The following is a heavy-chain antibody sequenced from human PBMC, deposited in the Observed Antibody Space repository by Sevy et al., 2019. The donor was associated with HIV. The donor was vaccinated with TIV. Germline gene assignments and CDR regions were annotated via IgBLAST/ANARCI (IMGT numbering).Heavy chain of an antibody. CDR2: ISYDGSNK. Sequence: GGSLRLSCAASGFTFSSHDMHWVRQAPGKGLEWMTIISYDGSNKNHADSVKGRFTISRDNSKNTLYLQMNSLRPEDTAVYYCARAPGAVIAAGPYDLDYWGQGTLVTVSS. CDR1: GFTFSSHD. V-gene: IGHV3-30*04. D-gene: IGHD6-13*01. J-gene: IGHJ4*02. CDR3: ARAPGAVIAAGPYDLDY.